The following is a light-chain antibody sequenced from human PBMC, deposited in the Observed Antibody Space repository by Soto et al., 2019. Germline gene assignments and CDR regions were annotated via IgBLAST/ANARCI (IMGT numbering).Light chain of an antibody. CDR1: QTVSTY. CDR2: NDS. Sequence: DIELTQYPSSLSASVGDTVTITCRASQTVSTYLLWYHQKPGRAPHLLIYNDSTLHRGVPSRFSGSGSGTDLTLSISGLQPDDFEYYQWHKTCTDYSFGGGTKVEI. V-gene: IGKV1-39*01. J-gene: IGKJ4*02. CDR3: HKTCTDYS.